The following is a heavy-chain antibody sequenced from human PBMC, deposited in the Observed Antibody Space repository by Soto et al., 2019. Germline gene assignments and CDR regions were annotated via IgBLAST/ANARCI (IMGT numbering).Heavy chain of an antibody. D-gene: IGHD3-22*01. CDR1: GGTHSSYA. V-gene: IGHV1-69*01. CDR3: ARDGSDYSTSGHYDP. J-gene: IGHJ5*02. Sequence: QVQLVQSGPEVQKPGSSVKVSCKVTGGTHSSYASTSVRQAPGQGLEWMGGIIPIFGTRDYAQKFQGRVTITADPSTSTAYLELSGLTSDDTAGYYCARDGSDYSTSGHYDPWGQGTLVTVSS. CDR2: IIPIFGTR.